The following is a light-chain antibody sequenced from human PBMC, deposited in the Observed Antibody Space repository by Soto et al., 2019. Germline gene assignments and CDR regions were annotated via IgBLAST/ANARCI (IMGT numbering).Light chain of an antibody. CDR3: SSYTSTSTLV. Sequence: QSALTQPASVSGSPGQSITISCTGTSSDVGGYNYVSWYQQHPGKAPKLMIYDVSNRPSGVSNRFSGSKPGNTASLTISGLQAADEADYYCSSYTSTSTLVFGGGTKLTVL. V-gene: IGLV2-14*01. CDR2: DVS. J-gene: IGLJ2*01. CDR1: SSDVGGYNY.